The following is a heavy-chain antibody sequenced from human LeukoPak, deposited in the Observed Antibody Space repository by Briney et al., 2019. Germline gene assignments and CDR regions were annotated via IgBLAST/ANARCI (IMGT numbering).Heavy chain of an antibody. D-gene: IGHD4-17*01. J-gene: IGHJ4*02. CDR2: IWYDGSNK. V-gene: IGHV3-33*06. CDR3: AKVGAVIDYGDYGHFDY. Sequence: GGSLRLSCAASGFTFSSYGMHWVRQAPGKGLEWVAVIWYDGSNKYYADSVKGRFTISRDNSKNTLYLQMNSLRAEDTAVYYCAKVGAVIDYGDYGHFDYWGQGTLVTVSS. CDR1: GFTFSSYG.